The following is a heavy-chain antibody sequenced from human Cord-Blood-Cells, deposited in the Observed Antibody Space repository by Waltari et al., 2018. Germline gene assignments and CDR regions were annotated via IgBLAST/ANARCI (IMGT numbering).Heavy chain of an antibody. CDR1: GFTFSSYW. V-gene: IGHV3-7*01. CDR3: ATVVAATFDY. D-gene: IGHD2-15*01. J-gene: IGHJ4*02. Sequence: EVQLVESGGGLVQPGGSLRLSCAASGFTFSSYWMSWVRQAPGKGLEWVANIKQDGSEKDSVDSVKGRFTSSGDNAKNSLYLQMNSRRAEDTAVYYCATVVAATFDYWGQGTLVTVSS. CDR2: IKQDGSEK.